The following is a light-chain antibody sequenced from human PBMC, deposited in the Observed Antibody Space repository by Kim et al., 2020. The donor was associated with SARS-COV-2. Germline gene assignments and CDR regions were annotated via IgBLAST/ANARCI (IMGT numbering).Light chain of an antibody. J-gene: IGKJ4*01. CDR3: QQRSNWLT. V-gene: IGKV3-11*01. Sequence: SLSPEQRAPLSCRASQSVSTSLAWYQQQPGQAPKLLIYDASKRATGIPARFSGSGSGTDFTLTISSLQPEDFAVYFCQQRSNWLTFGGGTKVDIK. CDR2: DAS. CDR1: QSVSTS.